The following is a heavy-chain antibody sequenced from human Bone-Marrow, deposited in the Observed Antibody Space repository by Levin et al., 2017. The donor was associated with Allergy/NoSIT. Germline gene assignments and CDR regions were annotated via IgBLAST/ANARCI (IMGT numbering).Heavy chain of an antibody. J-gene: IGHJ5*02. CDR2: ITSSSTTI. V-gene: IGHV3-48*04. Sequence: PSGGSLRLSCAASGFTFSTHSMNWVRQAPGKGLEWVSYITSSSTTIYYGDSVKGRFTISRDNAKNSLYLQMNSLRAEDTAVYYCARDFVHNDVLTGYPASFNIFRSWGQGTLVTVSS. CDR3: ARDFVHNDVLTGYPASFNIFRS. CDR1: GFTFSTHS. D-gene: IGHD3-9*01.